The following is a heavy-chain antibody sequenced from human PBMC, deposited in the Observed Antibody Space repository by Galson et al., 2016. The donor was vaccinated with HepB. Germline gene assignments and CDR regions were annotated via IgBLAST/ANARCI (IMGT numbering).Heavy chain of an antibody. CDR2: IHTGRST. CDR3: ALGTGIGWYGAD. V-gene: IGHV3-53*01. CDR1: GFTVSSKY. D-gene: IGHD6-19*01. J-gene: IGHJ4*02. Sequence: SLRLSCAASGFTVSSKYMSWVRQAPGKGLEWVSVIHTGRSTYYADSVKGRFTISRDNSKNTLYHQMNSLRAEDTAVYYCALGTGIGWYGADWGQGTLVTVSS.